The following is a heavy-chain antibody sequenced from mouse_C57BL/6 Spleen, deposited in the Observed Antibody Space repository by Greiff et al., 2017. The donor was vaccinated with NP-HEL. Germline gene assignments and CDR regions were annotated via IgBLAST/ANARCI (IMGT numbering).Heavy chain of an antibody. CDR3: ARGLLPRGWFAY. Sequence: QVQLQQSGPELVKPGASVKISCKASGYSFTSYYIHWVKQRPGQGLEWIGWIYPGSGNTKYNEKFKGKATLTADTSSSTAYMQLSSLTSEDSAVYYCARGLLPRGWFAYWGQGTLVTVSA. CDR2: IYPGSGNT. J-gene: IGHJ3*01. CDR1: GYSFTSYY. D-gene: IGHD1-1*01. V-gene: IGHV1-66*01.